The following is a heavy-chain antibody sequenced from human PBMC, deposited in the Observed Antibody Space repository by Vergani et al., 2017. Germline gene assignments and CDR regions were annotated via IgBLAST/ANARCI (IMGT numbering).Heavy chain of an antibody. J-gene: IGHJ6*02. V-gene: IGHV3-66*02. Sequence: EVQLVESGGGLVQPGGSLRLSCAASGFTVSSDYMSWVRQAPGKGLEWVSVIYSGGSTYYADSVKGRVTICRDNSKNPLYPQMNSLRAEDTAVEYCAWGRPAAIAAPYGMAGWSQGTTVTV. CDR2: IYSGGST. CDR1: GFTVSSDY. CDR3: AWGRPAAIAAPYGMAG. D-gene: IGHD6-25*01.